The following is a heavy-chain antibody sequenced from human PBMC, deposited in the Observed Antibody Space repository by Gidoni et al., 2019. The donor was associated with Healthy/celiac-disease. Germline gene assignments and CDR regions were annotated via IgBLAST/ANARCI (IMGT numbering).Heavy chain of an antibody. D-gene: IGHD6-13*01. Sequence: EVQLVESGGGLVQPGGSLRLSCAASGFTFSSYEMNWVRQAPGKGLEWVSYISSSGSTIYYADSVKGRFTISRDNAKNSLYLQMNSLRAEDTAVYYCARVVSSSSWPNWYFDLWGRGTLVTVSS. J-gene: IGHJ2*01. CDR3: ARVVSSSSWPNWYFDL. V-gene: IGHV3-48*03. CDR2: ISSSGSTI. CDR1: GFTFSSYE.